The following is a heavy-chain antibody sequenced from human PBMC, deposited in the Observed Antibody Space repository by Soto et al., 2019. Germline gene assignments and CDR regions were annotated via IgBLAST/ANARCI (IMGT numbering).Heavy chain of an antibody. J-gene: IGHJ5*02. V-gene: IGHV4-4*02. D-gene: IGHD3-10*01. Sequence: NPSETLSLTCAVSGGSISSSNWWSWVRQPPGKGLEWIGEIYHSGSTNYNPSLKSRVTISVDKSKNQFSLKLSSVTAADTAVYYCATSPKGVLLWFGEFGWFDPWGQGTLVTVSS. CDR1: GGSISSSNW. CDR2: IYHSGST. CDR3: ATSPKGVLLWFGEFGWFDP.